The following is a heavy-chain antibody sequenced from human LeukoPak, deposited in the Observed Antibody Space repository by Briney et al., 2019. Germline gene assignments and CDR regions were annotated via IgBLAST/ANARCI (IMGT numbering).Heavy chain of an antibody. CDR2: MNPNSGNT. J-gene: IGHJ4*02. Sequence: ASVKVSCKASGYTFTNYGLIWVRQATGQGLEWMGWMNPNSGNTGYAQKFQGRVTMTRNTSISTAYMELNSLRAEDTAVYYCAKGHGYFGWPYMPFDYWGQGTLVTVSS. CDR3: AKGHGYFGWPYMPFDY. V-gene: IGHV1-8*02. D-gene: IGHD3-9*01. CDR1: GYTFTNYG.